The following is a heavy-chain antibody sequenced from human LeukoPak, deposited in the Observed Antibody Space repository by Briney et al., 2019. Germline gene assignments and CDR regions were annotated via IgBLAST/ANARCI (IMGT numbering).Heavy chain of an antibody. CDR2: ISSSGSTI. D-gene: IGHD1-26*01. CDR1: GFTFSDYY. V-gene: IGHV3-11*01. J-gene: IGHJ4*02. Sequence: GGSLRLSCAASGFTFSDYYMSWIRQAPGKGLEWVSYISSSGSTIYYADSVKGRFTISRDNAKNSLYLQMNSLRAEDTAVYYCARVVDDPDLLDYFDYWGQGTLVTVSS. CDR3: ARVVDDPDLLDYFDY.